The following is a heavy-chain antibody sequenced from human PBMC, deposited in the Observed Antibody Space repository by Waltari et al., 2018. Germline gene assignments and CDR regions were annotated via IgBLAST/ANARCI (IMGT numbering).Heavy chain of an antibody. V-gene: IGHV3-7*01. CDR3: ARNFDL. Sequence: EVQLVESGGGLVQPGGSLRIACAASGLRCSNYWMSWVRQAPGKGPEWVANIKKDGSETYYVDSVKGRFTISRDNAKNSLYLQMNSLRAEDTATYYCARNFDLWGRGTLVTVSS. CDR2: IKKDGSET. J-gene: IGHJ2*01. CDR1: GLRCSNYW.